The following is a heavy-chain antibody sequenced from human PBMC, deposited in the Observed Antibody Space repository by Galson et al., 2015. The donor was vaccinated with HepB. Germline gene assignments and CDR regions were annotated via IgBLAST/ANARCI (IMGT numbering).Heavy chain of an antibody. CDR3: ASAERARGSYGYFDY. J-gene: IGHJ4*02. D-gene: IGHD5-18*01. CDR2: LSGSGGST. V-gene: IGHV3-23*01. CDR1: GFTFSSYA. Sequence: SLRLSCAASGFTFSSYAMSWVRQAPGKGLEWVSSLSGSGGSTYYADSVKGRFTISRDNSKNTMYLQMNSLRGEDTAIYYCASAERARGSYGYFDYWGQGTLVTVPS.